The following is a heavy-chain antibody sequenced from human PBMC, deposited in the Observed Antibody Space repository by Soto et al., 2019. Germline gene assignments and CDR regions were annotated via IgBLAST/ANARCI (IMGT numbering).Heavy chain of an antibody. CDR1: GFTFNTYS. Sequence: EVQLVESGGRLVQPGGSLRLSCAASGFTFNTYSMNWVRQAPGKGLEWIAYISRDSRTVYYEDSVRGRFTISIDNDKESLILEMNSLRDEDTAVYYCARASRPYLDYYGLDVWGQGTTVIVSS. V-gene: IGHV3-48*02. CDR3: ARASRPYLDYYGLDV. CDR2: ISRDSRTV. J-gene: IGHJ6*02. D-gene: IGHD2-2*02.